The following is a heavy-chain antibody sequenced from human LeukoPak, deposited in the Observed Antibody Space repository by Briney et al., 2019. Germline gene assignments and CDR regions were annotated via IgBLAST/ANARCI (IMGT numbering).Heavy chain of an antibody. D-gene: IGHD2-15*01. Sequence: GGSLRLSCAASGFTFSSYGTHWVRQAPGKGLEWVAVISYDGSNKYYADSVKGRFTISRDNSKNTLFLQMNSLRAEDTAVYYCAKDPSGGSCYLDYWGQGTLVTVSS. J-gene: IGHJ4*02. CDR2: ISYDGSNK. CDR3: AKDPSGGSCYLDY. V-gene: IGHV3-30*18. CDR1: GFTFSSYG.